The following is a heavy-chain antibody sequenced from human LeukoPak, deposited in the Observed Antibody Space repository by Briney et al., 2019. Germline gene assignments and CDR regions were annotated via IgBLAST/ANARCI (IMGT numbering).Heavy chain of an antibody. V-gene: IGHV1-18*01. D-gene: IGHD6-19*01. CDR3: ARRHSSGWFPTDYYYYMDV. J-gene: IGHJ6*03. CDR2: ISAYNGNT. Sequence: ASVKVSCKASGYTFTSYGMSWVRQAPGEGLEGMGGISAYNGNTKYAQKLQRRVTMTTDTSTSTAYMELRSLRSDDTAVYYCARRHSSGWFPTDYYYYMDVWGKGTTVTVSS. CDR1: GYTFTSYG.